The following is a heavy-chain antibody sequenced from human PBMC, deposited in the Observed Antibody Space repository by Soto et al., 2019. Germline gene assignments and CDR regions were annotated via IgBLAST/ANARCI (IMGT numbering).Heavy chain of an antibody. J-gene: IGHJ6*02. D-gene: IGHD2-15*01. Sequence: SETLSLTCTVSGGSISSYYWSWIRQPPGKGLEWIGSIYYSGNTYYNPSLKSRVTISVDTSKNQFSLKLSSVTAADTAVYYCARGTSMYCSGGSCYRAYGMDVWGQGTTVTVSS. V-gene: IGHV4-59*12. CDR2: IYYSGNT. CDR3: ARGTSMYCSGGSCYRAYGMDV. CDR1: GGSISSYY.